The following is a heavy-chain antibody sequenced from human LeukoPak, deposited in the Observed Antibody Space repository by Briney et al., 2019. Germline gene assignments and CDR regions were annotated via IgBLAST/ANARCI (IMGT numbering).Heavy chain of an antibody. Sequence: ASVKVSCKASGYTFTGYYMHWVRQAPGQGLEWMGRINPNSGGTNYAQKFQGRVTMTRDTSISTVYMELSSLRSDDTAVYYCASRQRDGPTQYVFDIWGQGTMVTVSS. D-gene: IGHD5-24*01. J-gene: IGHJ3*02. V-gene: IGHV1-2*06. CDR3: ASRQRDGPTQYVFDI. CDR1: GYTFTGYY. CDR2: INPNSGGT.